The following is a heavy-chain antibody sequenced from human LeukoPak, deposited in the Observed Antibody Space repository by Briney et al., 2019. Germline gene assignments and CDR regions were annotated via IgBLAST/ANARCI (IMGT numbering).Heavy chain of an antibody. D-gene: IGHD6-19*01. V-gene: IGHV3-74*03. CDR2: IDSDGSST. J-gene: IGHJ4*01. CDR1: GFTFSSYA. CDR3: TRGTAVVAGIDF. Sequence: GGSLRLSCAASGFTFSSYAMSWVRQAPGKGLVWVSHIDSDGSSTTYGDPAKGRFTVSRDNAKNTVYLQMNSLRAEDTAVYYCTRGTAVVAGIDFWGHGTLVTVSS.